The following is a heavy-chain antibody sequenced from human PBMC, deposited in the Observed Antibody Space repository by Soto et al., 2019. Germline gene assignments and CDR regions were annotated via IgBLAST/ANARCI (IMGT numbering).Heavy chain of an antibody. J-gene: IGHJ6*03. CDR3: AHSQRRCDVWGNWYYYYMDV. V-gene: IGHV2-5*02. CDR1: GFSLTTTGVG. CDR2: IYWDDDK. D-gene: IGHD3-16*01. Sequence: QITLKESGPTLVKPTQTLTLTCTFSGFSLTTTGVGVGWIRQPPGKALEWLALIYWDDDKRYSPSLKTSLTITKDTSKNQVVITMANMDPVDTATYYCAHSQRRCDVWGNWYYYYMDVWGTGTTVTVSS.